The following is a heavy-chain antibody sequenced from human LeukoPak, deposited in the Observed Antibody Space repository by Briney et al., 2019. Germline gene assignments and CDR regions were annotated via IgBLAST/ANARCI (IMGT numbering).Heavy chain of an antibody. Sequence: SQTLSLTCAISGDSVSSNSVAWNWIRQSPPRGLEWLGRTYYRSKWYNDYAVSVRSRVTINADTSKNQFSLQLNSVIPEDTAVYYCARVGSTAYFDSWGQGTLVTVSS. CDR2: TYYRSKWYN. V-gene: IGHV6-1*01. CDR3: ARVGSTAYFDS. CDR1: GDSVSSNSVA. J-gene: IGHJ4*02. D-gene: IGHD6-13*01.